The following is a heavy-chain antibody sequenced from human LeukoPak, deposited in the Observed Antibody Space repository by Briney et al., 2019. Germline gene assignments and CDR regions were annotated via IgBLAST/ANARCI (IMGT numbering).Heavy chain of an antibody. V-gene: IGHV3-23*01. D-gene: IGHD1-1*01. J-gene: IGHJ4*02. CDR3: ARQHTAWYVDY. CDR2: VSASGAST. Sequence: GGSLRLSCAASGFSFSNYGMSWVRQAPGKGLEWVSGVSASGASTYSEDSVRGRFIISRDNSKNTVFLQMNSLRAEDTAVYYCARQHTAWYVDYWGQGILVTVSS. CDR1: GFSFSNYG.